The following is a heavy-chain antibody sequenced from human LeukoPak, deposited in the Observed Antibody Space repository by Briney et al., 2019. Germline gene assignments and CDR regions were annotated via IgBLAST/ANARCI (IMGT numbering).Heavy chain of an antibody. CDR2: ISGSGGST. CDR3: AKELLGYCSGGSCYPLPY. V-gene: IGHV3-23*01. D-gene: IGHD2-15*01. CDR1: GFTFSNYA. J-gene: IGHJ4*02. Sequence: GGSLRLSCAASGFTFSNYAMSWVRQAPGKGLEWVSAISGSGGSTYYADSVKGRFTISRDNSKNTLYLQMNSLRAEDTAVYYCAKELLGYCSGGSCYPLPYWGQGTLVTVSS.